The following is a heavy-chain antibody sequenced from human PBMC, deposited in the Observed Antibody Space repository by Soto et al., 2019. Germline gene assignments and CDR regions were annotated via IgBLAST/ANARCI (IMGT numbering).Heavy chain of an antibody. CDR3: ARVRGDCISTSCYINWLDP. Sequence: GASVKVSCKASGYTFINYGISWVRQAPGQGLEWMGWISAYNGNTNYAQKLQGRVTMTTDTSTSTAYMELRSLRSDDTAVYYCARVRGDCISTSCYINWLDPWGQGTLVTVSS. CDR1: GYTFINYG. D-gene: IGHD2-2*02. CDR2: ISAYNGNT. V-gene: IGHV1-18*01. J-gene: IGHJ5*02.